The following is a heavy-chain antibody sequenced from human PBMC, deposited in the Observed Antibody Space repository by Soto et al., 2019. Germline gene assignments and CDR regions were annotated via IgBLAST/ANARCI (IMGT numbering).Heavy chain of an antibody. Sequence: QVQLVQSGDEVRKPGSSVKVSCKASGYIFVNYGIARVRQAPGQGLEWMGWISPYSGNTHDTGKVQAIHTMTTDTSTSTAYMDLGSLTSDDAADNYVEIVDNDVTTTPQDVWGQGTTVTVSS. CDR2: ISPYSGNT. CDR3: EIVDNDVTTTPQDV. V-gene: IGHV1-18*01. J-gene: IGHJ6*02. D-gene: IGHD5-12*01. CDR1: GYIFVNYG.